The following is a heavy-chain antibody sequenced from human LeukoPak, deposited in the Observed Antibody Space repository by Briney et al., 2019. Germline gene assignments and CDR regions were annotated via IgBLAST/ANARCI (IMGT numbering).Heavy chain of an antibody. CDR2: LGDNDGRT. CDR1: GFTFSSYE. CDR3: AKNGKDNYDMFFDY. J-gene: IGHJ4*02. V-gene: IGHV3-23*01. Sequence: GGSLRLSCAASGFTFSSYEMNWVRQAPGKGLEWVSALGDNDGRTFYADSVKGRFTISRDNSKNTLYLQVNSLRAEDTAIYYCAKNGKDNYDMFFDYWGQGTLVTVSS. D-gene: IGHD3-9*01.